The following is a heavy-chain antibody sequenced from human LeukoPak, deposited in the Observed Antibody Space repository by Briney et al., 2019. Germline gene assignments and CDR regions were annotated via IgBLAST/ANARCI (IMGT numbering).Heavy chain of an antibody. CDR3: AKVSAGRAIYCSSTSCYGPTFDY. J-gene: IGHJ4*02. Sequence: TGGSLRLSCAASGFTFSKYAMHWVRQTPGKGLEWVAAIWNDGSDENYADSVKGRFTISSDNSKNTLYLQMNSLRAEDTAVYYCAKVSAGRAIYCSSTSCYGPTFDYWGQGTLVTVSS. CDR1: GFTFSKYA. V-gene: IGHV3-33*06. D-gene: IGHD2-2*01. CDR2: IWNDGSDE.